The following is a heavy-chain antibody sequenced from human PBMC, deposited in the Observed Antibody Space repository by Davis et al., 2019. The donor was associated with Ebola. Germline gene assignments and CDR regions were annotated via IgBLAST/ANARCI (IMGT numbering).Heavy chain of an antibody. CDR3: ARDRVKYCSSTSCYTGYYYYGMDV. D-gene: IGHD2-2*02. CDR2: IIPILGIA. V-gene: IGHV1-69*04. J-gene: IGHJ6*02. CDR1: GGTFSSYA. Sequence: SVKVSCKASGGTFSSYAISWVRQAPGQGLEWMGRIIPILGIANYAQKFQGRVTITADKSTSTAYMELSSLRSEDTAVYYCARDRVKYCSSTSCYTGYYYYGMDVWGQGTTVTVPS.